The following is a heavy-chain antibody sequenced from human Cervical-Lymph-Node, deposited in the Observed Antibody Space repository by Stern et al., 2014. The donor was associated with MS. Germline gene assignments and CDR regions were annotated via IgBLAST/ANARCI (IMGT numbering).Heavy chain of an antibody. CDR2: FEPERGET. J-gene: IGHJ6*02. CDR3: AAHRGRVTNYYGMDV. Sequence: QVQLVQSGAEVKKPGASVKVSCKVSGDTLSGISMNWVRQAPGTGLEWMGGFEPERGETRNAQKYQGNVTMADDRSTDTAYMELGSLRSEDTAVYYWAAHRGRVTNYYGMDVWGQGTTVTVSS. V-gene: IGHV1-24*01. CDR1: GDTLSGIS. D-gene: IGHD4-17*01.